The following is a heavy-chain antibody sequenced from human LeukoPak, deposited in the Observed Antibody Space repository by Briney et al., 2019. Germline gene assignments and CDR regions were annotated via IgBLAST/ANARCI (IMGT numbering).Heavy chain of an antibody. D-gene: IGHD2-2*01. CDR2: IYYSGST. CDR3: ARDLGKVVPAAPRGWFDP. CDR1: GGSISSYY. Sequence: SETLSLTCTVSGGSISSYYWSWIRQPPGKGLEWIGYIYYSGSTNYNPSLKSRVTISVDTSKNQFSLKLSSVTAADTAVYYCARDLGKVVPAAPRGWFDPWGQGTLVTVSS. J-gene: IGHJ5*02. V-gene: IGHV4-59*01.